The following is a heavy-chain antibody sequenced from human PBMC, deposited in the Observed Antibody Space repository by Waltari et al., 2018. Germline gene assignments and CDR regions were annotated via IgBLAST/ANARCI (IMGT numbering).Heavy chain of an antibody. D-gene: IGHD4-17*01. CDR1: GGSFSGYY. J-gene: IGHJ4*02. CDR2: INHSGST. CDR3: ARGNGDYLDDY. V-gene: IGHV4-34*01. Sequence: QVQLQQWGAGLLKPSETLSLTCAVYGGSFSGYYWSWIRQPPGKGLEWIGEINHSGSTNYNPSLKSRVTISVDTSKNQFSLKLSSVTAADTAVYYCARGNGDYLDDYWGQGTLVTVSS.